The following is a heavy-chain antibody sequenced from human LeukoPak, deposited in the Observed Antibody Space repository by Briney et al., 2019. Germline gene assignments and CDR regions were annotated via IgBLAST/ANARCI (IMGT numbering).Heavy chain of an antibody. Sequence: ASVKVSCKASGYTFTGYYMHWVRQAPGQGLAWMGWINPNSGGTNYAQKFQGRVTMARDTSISAAYMELSRLRSDYTAVYYCGKDLGGSWSVYWGQGALVTVSS. CDR3: GKDLGGSWSVY. CDR2: INPNSGGT. J-gene: IGHJ4*02. CDR1: GYTFTGYY. D-gene: IGHD2-15*01. V-gene: IGHV1-2*02.